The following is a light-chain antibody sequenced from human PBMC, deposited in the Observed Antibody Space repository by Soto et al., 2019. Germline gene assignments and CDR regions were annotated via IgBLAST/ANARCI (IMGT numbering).Light chain of an antibody. CDR2: DSS. Sequence: EVVLTQSPATLSLSPGERATLSCRASQSIRTYLAWYQQKPGQAPRLLIYDSSNRATGSPARFSGSGSGTDFILTSSSLEPEDSGVYYRRARNEWVTFGGGTKGEI. J-gene: IGKJ4*01. CDR1: QSIRTY. CDR3: RARNEWVT. V-gene: IGKV3-11*01.